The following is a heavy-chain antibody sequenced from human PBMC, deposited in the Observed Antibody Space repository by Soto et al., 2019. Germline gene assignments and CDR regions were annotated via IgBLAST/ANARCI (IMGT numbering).Heavy chain of an antibody. Sequence: GGSLRLSCAASGFTFSNFVMTWVRQAPGKGLEWVSDISGRGGSIHYADSVKGRFIISRDNSKNTVYLQMKSLRVEDTAVYYCAKADDILTGYALDPWGQGTLVTVSS. CDR1: GFTFSNFV. CDR3: AKADDILTGYALDP. J-gene: IGHJ5*02. CDR2: ISGRGGSI. D-gene: IGHD3-9*01. V-gene: IGHV3-23*01.